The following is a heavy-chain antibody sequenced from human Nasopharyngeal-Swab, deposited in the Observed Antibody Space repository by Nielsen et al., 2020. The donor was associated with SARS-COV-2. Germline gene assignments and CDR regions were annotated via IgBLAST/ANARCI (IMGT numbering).Heavy chain of an antibody. Sequence: GESLKISCAASGFTFNWMSWVRQAPGKGLEWVANIKQDGSEKYYVDSVKGRFTISRDNAKNSLYLQMNSLRAEDTAVYYCARRYDYYFDYWGQGTLVTVSS. J-gene: IGHJ4*02. CDR2: IKQDGSEK. CDR3: ARRYDYYFDY. V-gene: IGHV3-7*01. D-gene: IGHD3-16*01. CDR1: GFTFNW.